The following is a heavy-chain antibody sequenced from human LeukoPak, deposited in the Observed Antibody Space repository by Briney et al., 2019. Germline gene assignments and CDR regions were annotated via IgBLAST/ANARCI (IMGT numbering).Heavy chain of an antibody. Sequence: GGSLRLSCAASGFTFSSYAMHWVRQAPGKGREWVAVISYDGSNKYYADSVKGRFTISRDNSKNTLYLQMNSLRAEDTAVYYCARDLDLVVVVAATHGSYFDYWGQGTLVTVSS. J-gene: IGHJ4*02. CDR3: ARDLDLVVVVAATHGSYFDY. D-gene: IGHD2-15*01. CDR1: GFTFSSYA. CDR2: ISYDGSNK. V-gene: IGHV3-30*04.